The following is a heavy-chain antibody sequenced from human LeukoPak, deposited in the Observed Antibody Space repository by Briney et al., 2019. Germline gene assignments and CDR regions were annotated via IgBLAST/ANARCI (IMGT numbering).Heavy chain of an antibody. CDR1: GFTFDDYA. CDR3: ARGRVYDFWSGYRPDDAFDI. Sequence: GGSLRLSCAASGFTFDDYAMHWVRQAPGKGLEWVSGISWNSGSIGYADSVKGRFTISRDNAKNSLYLQMNSLRSEDTAVYYCARGRVYDFWSGYRPDDAFDIWGQGTMVTVSS. J-gene: IGHJ3*02. V-gene: IGHV3-9*01. CDR2: ISWNSGSI. D-gene: IGHD3-3*01.